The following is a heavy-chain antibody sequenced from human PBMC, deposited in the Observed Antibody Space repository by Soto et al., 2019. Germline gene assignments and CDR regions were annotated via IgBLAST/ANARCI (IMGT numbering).Heavy chain of an antibody. V-gene: IGHV3-30*18. Sequence: QVQLVESGGGVVQPGRSLRLSCAASGFTFSSYGMHWVRQAPGKGLEWVAVISYDGSNKYYADSVKGRFTISRDNSENTLYLQMNSLRAEDTAVYYCAKGVGVVVPAAMGFLDYWGQGTLVTVSS. J-gene: IGHJ4*02. CDR1: GFTFSSYG. D-gene: IGHD2-2*01. CDR2: ISYDGSNK. CDR3: AKGVGVVVPAAMGFLDY.